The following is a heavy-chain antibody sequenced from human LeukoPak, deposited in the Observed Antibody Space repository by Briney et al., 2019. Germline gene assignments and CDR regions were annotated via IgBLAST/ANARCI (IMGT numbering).Heavy chain of an antibody. Sequence: GGSLRLSCAASGFTFSSYGMHWVRQAPGKGLEWVSTISGSGGSIDYADSVKGRFTISRDNSKNTLYLQMNGLRAEDTAVYYCLRDLNWSLDQWGQGTLVTVSS. D-gene: IGHD1-20*01. J-gene: IGHJ4*02. CDR3: LRDLNWSLDQ. CDR2: ISGSGGSI. V-gene: IGHV3-23*01. CDR1: GFTFSSYG.